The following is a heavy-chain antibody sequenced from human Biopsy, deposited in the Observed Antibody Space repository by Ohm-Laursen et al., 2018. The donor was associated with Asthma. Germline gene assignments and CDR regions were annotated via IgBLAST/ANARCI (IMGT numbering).Heavy chain of an antibody. Sequence: ASVKVSCKSLGGTFNTYVIGWVRQAPGQGLEWMGGINSVFGTTTYPQKFQDRVTITADDSTSTVYMELSSLRSEDTAVYYCARKAGSCISRTCYSLDFWGQGALVTISS. D-gene: IGHD2-2*01. J-gene: IGHJ4*02. V-gene: IGHV1-69*13. CDR1: GGTFNTYV. CDR3: ARKAGSCISRTCYSLDF. CDR2: INSVFGTT.